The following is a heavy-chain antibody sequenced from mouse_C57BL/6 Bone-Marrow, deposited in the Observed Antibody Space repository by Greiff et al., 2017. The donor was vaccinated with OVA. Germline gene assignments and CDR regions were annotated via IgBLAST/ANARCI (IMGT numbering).Heavy chain of an antibody. CDR1: GYTFTDYY. J-gene: IGHJ4*01. Sequence: VQLQQSGPVLVKPGASVKMSCKASGYTFTDYYMNWVKQSHGKSLEWIGVINPYNGGTSYNQKFKGKATLTVDKSSSTAYMELNSLTSEDSAVYYCARLRLYAMDYWGQGTSVTVSS. V-gene: IGHV1-19*01. CDR3: ARLRLYAMDY. D-gene: IGHD2-13*01. CDR2: INPYNGGT.